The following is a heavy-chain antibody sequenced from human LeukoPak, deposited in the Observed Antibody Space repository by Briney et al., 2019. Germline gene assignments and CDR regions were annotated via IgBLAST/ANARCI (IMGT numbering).Heavy chain of an antibody. D-gene: IGHD5-24*01. CDR3: ARHAVEMATHRTLDY. Sequence: GESLKISCKGSGYSFTSYWIGWVRQMPGKGLEWMGIIYPGDSDTRYSPSFQGQVTISADKSISTAYLQWSSLKASDTAMYYCARHAVEMATHRTLDYWGQGTLVTVSS. CDR2: IYPGDSDT. CDR1: GYSFTSYW. J-gene: IGHJ4*02. V-gene: IGHV5-51*01.